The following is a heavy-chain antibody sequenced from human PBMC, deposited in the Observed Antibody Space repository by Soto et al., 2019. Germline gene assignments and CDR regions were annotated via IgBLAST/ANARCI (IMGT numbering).Heavy chain of an antibody. J-gene: IGHJ6*02. CDR2: ISAYNGNT. Sequence: ASVNVSCKDSGYTYTSYGISWVRQAPGQGLEWMGWISAYNGNTNYAQKLQGRVTMTTDTSTSTAYMELRSLRSDDTAVYYCAREGHFPGYYYYYGMDVWGQGTTVTVSS. D-gene: IGHD3-10*01. CDR1: GYTYTSYG. CDR3: AREGHFPGYYYYYGMDV. V-gene: IGHV1-18*01.